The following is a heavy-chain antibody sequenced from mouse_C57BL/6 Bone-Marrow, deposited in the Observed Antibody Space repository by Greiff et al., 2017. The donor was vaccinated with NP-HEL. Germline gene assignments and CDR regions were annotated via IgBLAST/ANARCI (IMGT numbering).Heavy chain of an antibody. CDR3: VRHGWYFDV. J-gene: IGHJ1*03. V-gene: IGHV10-1*01. Sequence: EPGGGLVQPKGSLKLSCAASGFSFNTYAMNWVRQAPGKGLEWVARIRSKSNNYATYYADSVKDRFTISRDDSESMLYLQMNNLKTEDTAMYYCVRHGWYFDVWGTGTTVTVSS. CDR2: IRSKSNNYAT. CDR1: GFSFNTYA.